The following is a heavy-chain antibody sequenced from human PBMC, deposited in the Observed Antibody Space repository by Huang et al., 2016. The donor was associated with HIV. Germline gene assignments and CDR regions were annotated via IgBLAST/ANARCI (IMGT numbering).Heavy chain of an antibody. D-gene: IGHD6-19*01. CDR2: INPKRGDT. V-gene: IGHV1-2*02. J-gene: IGHJ6*02. CDR1: GYTLTDYY. Sequence: QVQLVQSGAEFKKPGASVKVSCKASGYTLTDYYLHWVRQAPGKGLEGMGWINPKRGDTKVAQRFQGKVSMTADTSINTAYMEVTRLTSDDTATYYCAKDRIWAPPRLDGMDVWGQGTTVVVSS. CDR3: AKDRIWAPPRLDGMDV.